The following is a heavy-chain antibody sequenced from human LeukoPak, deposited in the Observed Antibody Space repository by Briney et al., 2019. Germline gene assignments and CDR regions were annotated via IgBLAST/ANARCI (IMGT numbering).Heavy chain of an antibody. Sequence: GASVKVSCKASGYIFTSYGISWVRRAPGQGLEWLGWINTYNANTNYAQKLQGRVTMTTDTSTNTAYMELRSLRSGDTAVYYCARVKGGDSRDYWGQGTLVTVSS. V-gene: IGHV1-18*01. CDR2: INTYNANT. CDR3: ARVKGGDSRDY. D-gene: IGHD2-21*02. J-gene: IGHJ4*02. CDR1: GYIFTSYG.